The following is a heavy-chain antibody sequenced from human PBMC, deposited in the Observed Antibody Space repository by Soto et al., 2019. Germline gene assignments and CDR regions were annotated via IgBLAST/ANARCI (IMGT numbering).Heavy chain of an antibody. V-gene: IGHV3-73*02. CDR2: IENKAKNYAT. CDR1: GFTFSSSV. D-gene: IGHD5-18*01. Sequence: EMQLAESGGGLVQPGGSLKLSCAASGFTFSSSVVHWVRQAPGKGLEWVGHIENKAKNYATAYTASVKGRFTISRDNSKNMVFLHMNSLRVEDTGVYYCGRGYNYADHWGQGALVTVSS. J-gene: IGHJ4*02. CDR3: GRGYNYADH.